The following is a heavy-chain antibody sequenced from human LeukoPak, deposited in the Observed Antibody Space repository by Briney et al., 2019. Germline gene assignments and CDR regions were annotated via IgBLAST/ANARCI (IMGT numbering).Heavy chain of an antibody. CDR3: AKVMGTSYYYDRYYFDY. V-gene: IGHV3-23*01. J-gene: IGHJ4*02. Sequence: PGGSLRLSCAASGFTFSSYAMNWVRQAPGKGLEWVSAISGSGGSTYYADSVKGRFTISRDNSKNTLYLQMNSLRAEDTAVYYCAKVMGTSYYYDRYYFDYWGQGTLVTDSS. CDR2: ISGSGGST. D-gene: IGHD3-22*01. CDR1: GFTFSSYA.